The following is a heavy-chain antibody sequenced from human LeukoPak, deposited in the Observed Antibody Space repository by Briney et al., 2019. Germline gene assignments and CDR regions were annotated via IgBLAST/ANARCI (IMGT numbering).Heavy chain of an antibody. J-gene: IGHJ4*02. CDR2: INPNRGGT. CDR1: VYTFTHYY. Sequence: ASVKVSCTASVYTFTHYYMHWVRQAPAQGLEWMGWINPNRGGTNYAQNFKGRVTMTRDTSNNTAYMELSRLRSDDAAVYYCARVVDDWDYFDYWGQGTLVTVSS. V-gene: IGHV1-2*02. D-gene: IGHD2-15*01. CDR3: ARVVDDWDYFDY.